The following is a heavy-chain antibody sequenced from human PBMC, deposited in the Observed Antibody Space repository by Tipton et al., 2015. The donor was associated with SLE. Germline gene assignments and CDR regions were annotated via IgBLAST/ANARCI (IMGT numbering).Heavy chain of an antibody. D-gene: IGHD1-1*01. CDR1: GGSISSFY. V-gene: IGHV4-59*01. J-gene: IGHJ4*02. CDR2: IDYTANP. Sequence: TLSLTCTVSGGSISSFYWSWIRQPPGKGLEWIGNIDYTANPNYSPSLKSRVTISIDTSTNHLSLKLRSVTAADTAVYYCARSWNDAPPDLGYWGQGTLVTVSS. CDR3: ARSWNDAPPDLGY.